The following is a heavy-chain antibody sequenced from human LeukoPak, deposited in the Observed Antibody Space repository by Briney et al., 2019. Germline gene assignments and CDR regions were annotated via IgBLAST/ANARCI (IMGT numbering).Heavy chain of an antibody. CDR3: AASSPQNWKTHEY. V-gene: IGHV1-24*01. D-gene: IGHD1-1*01. CDR2: FEPEDGET. J-gene: IGHJ4*02. Sequence: ASVKVSCKVSGHTLIALSMHWVRQAPGKGVEWLGGFEPEDGETIYAQQFQGRVTMTEDTSADTAYMELSSLRSEDTAVYYCAASSPQNWKTHEYWGQGTLVTVSS. CDR1: GHTLIALS.